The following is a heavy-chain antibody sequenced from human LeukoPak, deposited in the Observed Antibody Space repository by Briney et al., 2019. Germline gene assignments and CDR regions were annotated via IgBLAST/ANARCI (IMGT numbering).Heavy chain of an antibody. Sequence: GGSLRLSCAASGFTFSSYGMHWVRQAPGKGLEWVAVISYDGSNKYYADSVKGRFTISRDNSKNTLYLQMNSLRAEDTAVYCCAKDRRALCPIAAAGTFDYWGQGTLVTVSS. CDR1: GFTFSSYG. CDR2: ISYDGSNK. CDR3: AKDRRALCPIAAAGTFDY. J-gene: IGHJ4*02. V-gene: IGHV3-30*18. D-gene: IGHD6-13*01.